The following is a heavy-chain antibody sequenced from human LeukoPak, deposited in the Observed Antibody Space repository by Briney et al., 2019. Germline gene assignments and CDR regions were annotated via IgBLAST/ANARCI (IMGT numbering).Heavy chain of an antibody. CDR1: GFTFSDYY. D-gene: IGHD3-3*01. V-gene: IGHV3-11*04. Sequence: GGSLRLSCSVSGFTFSDYYMSWIRQTPGKGLEWLSYISLSGTTIYYADSVKGRFTISRDNAENSLFLQMNSLRAEDTAVYYCASTAELSYYDFWSGSVPLDYWGQGTLVTVSS. CDR2: ISLSGTTI. CDR3: ASTAELSYYDFWSGSVPLDY. J-gene: IGHJ4*02.